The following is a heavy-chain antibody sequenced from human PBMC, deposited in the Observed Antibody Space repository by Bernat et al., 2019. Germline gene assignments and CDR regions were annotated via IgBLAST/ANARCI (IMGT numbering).Heavy chain of an antibody. V-gene: IGHV3-74*01. CDR2: INSDGSGT. Sequence: EVQLVESGGGLVQPGGSLRLSCAASGFTFSSYWMHWVRQAPGKGLVWVSRINSDGSGTGDADSVKGRFTISRDNAKNTLYLQMNSLRAEDTAVYYCEREFVTIIGGNYYQYGMDVWGQGTTVTVSS. CDR1: GFTFSSYW. CDR3: EREFVTIIGGNYYQYGMDV. D-gene: IGHD3-3*01. J-gene: IGHJ6*01.